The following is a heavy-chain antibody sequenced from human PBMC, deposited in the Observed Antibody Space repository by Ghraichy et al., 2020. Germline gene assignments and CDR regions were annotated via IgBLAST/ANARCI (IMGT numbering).Heavy chain of an antibody. CDR2: MNPDSGNT. D-gene: IGHD3-9*01. V-gene: IGHV1-8*02. Sequence: GSVKVSCKPSGYTFTSYDINWVRQAPGQGLEWMGWMNPDSGNTGYAQKFQGRVTMTRNTSIRAAYMELSSLRSEDTAVYYCARTVRVDWRLDLWGQGTLVTVSS. CDR3: ARTVRVDWRLDL. CDR1: GYTFTSYD. J-gene: IGHJ4*02.